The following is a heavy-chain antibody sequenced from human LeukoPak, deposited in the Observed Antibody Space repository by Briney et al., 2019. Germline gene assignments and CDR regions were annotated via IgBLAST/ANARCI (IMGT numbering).Heavy chain of an antibody. CDR3: ARDRSYYSDTGTDY. J-gene: IGHJ4*02. V-gene: IGHV4-61*02. CDR2: IYTIGNT. D-gene: IGHD3-22*01. Sequence: SETLSLTCTVSGASISRGSHYWSWIRQPAGNGLEWIGRIYTIGNTNYSPSLWRRVTISVDTSRNQFSLRLSSVTAADTAVYYCARDRSYYSDTGTDYWGQGALVTVSS. CDR1: GASISRGSHY.